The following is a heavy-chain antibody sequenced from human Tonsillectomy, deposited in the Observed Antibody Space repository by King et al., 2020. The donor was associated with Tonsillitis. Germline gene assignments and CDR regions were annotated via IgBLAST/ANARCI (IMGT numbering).Heavy chain of an antibody. CDR1: GFTFSSYW. CDR3: ARDERLDDSSGYYLYYYYYYYMDV. V-gene: IGHV3-7*01. D-gene: IGHD3-22*01. Sequence: VQLVESGGGLVQPGGSLRLSCAASGFTFSSYWMSWVRQAPGKGLEWVANIKQDGSEKYYVDSVKGRFTISRDNAKNSLYLQMNSLRAEETAVYYCARDERLDDSSGYYLYYYYYYYMDVWGKGTTVTVSS. J-gene: IGHJ6*03. CDR2: IKQDGSEK.